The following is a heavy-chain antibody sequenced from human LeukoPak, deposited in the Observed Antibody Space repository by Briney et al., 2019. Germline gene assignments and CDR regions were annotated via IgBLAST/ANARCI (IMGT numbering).Heavy chain of an antibody. CDR2: ISSSGSTI. D-gene: IGHD3-10*01. V-gene: IGHV3-11*01. CDR3: ARDRPYGSGSSYNVWRVPIDY. Sequence: GGSLRLSCAASGFTFSDYYMSWIRQAPGKGLEWVSYISSSGSTIYYADSVKGRFTISRDNAKNSLYLQMNSLRAEDTAVYYCARDRPYGSGSSYNVWRVPIDYWGQGTLVTVSS. CDR1: GFTFSDYY. J-gene: IGHJ4*02.